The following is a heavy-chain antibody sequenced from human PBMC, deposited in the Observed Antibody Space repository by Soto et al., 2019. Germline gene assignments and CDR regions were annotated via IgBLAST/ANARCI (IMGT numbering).Heavy chain of an antibody. J-gene: IGHJ4*02. D-gene: IGHD3-22*01. CDR2: IYHSGST. CDR3: ARSGRHDSSAQWYFDY. V-gene: IGHV4-30-2*02. CDR1: GGSTSSGGYS. Sequence: PSEPLSLTCAVSGGSTSSGGYSWSWIRQPPGKGLEWIGYIYHSGSTYYNPSLKSRVTISVDRSKNQFSLKLSSVTAADTAVYYCARSGRHDSSAQWYFDYWGQGTLVTVSS.